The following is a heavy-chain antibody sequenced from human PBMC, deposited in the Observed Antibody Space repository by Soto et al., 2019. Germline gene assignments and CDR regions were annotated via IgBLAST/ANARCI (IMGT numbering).Heavy chain of an antibody. CDR2: IIPILGIA. CDR1: GGTFSSYT. Sequence: QVQLVQSGAEVKKPGSSVKVSCTASGGTFSSYTISWVRQAPGQGLEWMGRIIPILGIANYAQKFQGRVTITADKSTSTAYMELSSLRSEDTAVYYCARGLRLRDAFDIWGQGTMVTVSS. CDR3: ARGLRLRDAFDI. V-gene: IGHV1-69*02. J-gene: IGHJ3*02.